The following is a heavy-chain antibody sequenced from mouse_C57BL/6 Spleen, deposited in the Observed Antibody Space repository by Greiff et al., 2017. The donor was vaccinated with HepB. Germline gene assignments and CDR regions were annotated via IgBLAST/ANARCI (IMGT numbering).Heavy chain of an antibody. CDR2: IDPSDSET. V-gene: IGHV1-52*01. D-gene: IGHD2-5*01. J-gene: IGHJ4*01. Sequence: QVQLQQPGAELVRPGSSVKLSCKASGYTFTSYWMHWVKQRPIQGLEWIGNIDPSDSETHYNQKFKDKATLTVDKSSSTAYMQLSSLTSEDSAVYYCAREGAYYSTHYYAMDYWGQGTSVTVSS. CDR3: AREGAYYSTHYYAMDY. CDR1: GYTFTSYW.